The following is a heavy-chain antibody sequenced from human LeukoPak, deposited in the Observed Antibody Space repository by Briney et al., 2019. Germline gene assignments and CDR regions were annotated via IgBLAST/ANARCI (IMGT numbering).Heavy chain of an antibody. D-gene: IGHD2-15*01. CDR1: GFTFSSYW. V-gene: IGHV3-7*01. CDR3: ARDGSRYCSGGSCFYGMDV. CDR2: IKQDGSEK. Sequence: GSLRLSCAASGFTFSSYWMSWVRQAPGKGLEWVANIKQDGSEKYYVDSVKGRFTISRDNAKNSLYLQMNSLRAEDTAVYYCARDGSRYCSGGSCFYGMDVWGQGTTVTVSS. J-gene: IGHJ6*02.